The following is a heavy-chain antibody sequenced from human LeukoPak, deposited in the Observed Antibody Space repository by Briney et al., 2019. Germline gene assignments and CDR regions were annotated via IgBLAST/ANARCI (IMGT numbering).Heavy chain of an antibody. CDR3: ARHPDHAFGYYLNYFDY. Sequence: GESLKISCKGSGSSFTSYWIAWVRQMPGKGLDWMGIIYPGDSETKYSPSFQGQVTISVDKSISTAYLQWSSLKASDTAMYYCARHPDHAFGYYLNYFDYWGQGTLVTVSS. J-gene: IGHJ4*02. V-gene: IGHV5-51*01. D-gene: IGHD3-22*01. CDR2: IYPGDSET. CDR1: GSSFTSYW.